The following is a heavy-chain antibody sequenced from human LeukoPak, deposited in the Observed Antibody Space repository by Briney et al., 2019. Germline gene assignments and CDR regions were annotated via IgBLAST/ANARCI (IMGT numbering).Heavy chain of an antibody. V-gene: IGHV3-21*01. CDR2: ISSSSSYI. Sequence: PGGSLRLSCAASGFTFSSYSMNWVRQAPGKGLEWVSSISSSSSYIYYVDSVKGRFTISRDNAKNSLYLQMNSLRAEDTAVYYCAREVALDYWGQGTLVTVSS. CDR1: GFTFSSYS. CDR3: AREVALDY. J-gene: IGHJ4*02. D-gene: IGHD5-12*01.